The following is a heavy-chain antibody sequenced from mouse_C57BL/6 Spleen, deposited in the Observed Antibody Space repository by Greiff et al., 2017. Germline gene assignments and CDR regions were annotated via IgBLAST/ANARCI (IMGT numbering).Heavy chain of an antibody. D-gene: IGHD1-1*01. V-gene: IGHV1-18*01. J-gene: IGHJ3*01. CDR1: GYTFTDYN. Sequence: VQLQQSGPELVKPGASVKIPCKASGYTFTDYNMDWVKQSHGKSLEWIGDINPNNGGTIYNQKFKGKATLTVDKSSSTAYMELRSLTSEDTAVYYCARGGFSSPFAYWGQGTLVTVSA. CDR3: ARGGFSSPFAY. CDR2: INPNNGGT.